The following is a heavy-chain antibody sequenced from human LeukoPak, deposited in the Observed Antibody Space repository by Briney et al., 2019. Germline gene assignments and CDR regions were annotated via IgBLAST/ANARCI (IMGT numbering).Heavy chain of an antibody. CDR1: GFTFSSHW. J-gene: IGHJ6*03. V-gene: IGHV3-74*01. CDR3: ARAFAAVAGTNYYYMDV. Sequence: GGSLRLSCAASGFTFSSHWMHWVRQAPGKGLVWVSRINSDGSSTSYADSVKGRFTISRDNAKNTLYLQMNSLRAEGTAVYYCARAFAAVAGTNYYYMDVWGKGTTVTVSS. D-gene: IGHD6-19*01. CDR2: INSDGSST.